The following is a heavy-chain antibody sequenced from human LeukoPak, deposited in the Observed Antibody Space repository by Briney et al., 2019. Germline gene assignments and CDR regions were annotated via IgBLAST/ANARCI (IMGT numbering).Heavy chain of an antibody. CDR3: ARDLSAAFDF. Sequence: PGGSLRLSCAASGFPFSSYGMHWVRQAPGKGLEWVARLVCDARSDYANSVKGRFSISRDDSKNTLFLDMSNLRVEDTALYYCARDLSAAFDFWGQGVLVTVSS. J-gene: IGHJ4*02. D-gene: IGHD6-25*01. CDR1: GFPFSSYG. CDR2: LVCDARS. V-gene: IGHV3-33*01.